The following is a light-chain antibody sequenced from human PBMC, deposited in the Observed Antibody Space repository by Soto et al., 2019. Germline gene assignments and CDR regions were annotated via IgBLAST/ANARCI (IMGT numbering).Light chain of an antibody. Sequence: EIVLTQSPATLSSFPGDRVTLSCRASQAVNTRLAWYQHRPGQAPRLLIYLASNRAAGVPARFSGSGSGTDFTLTISRLQPDDFATYYCQQYSSYWTFGQGTKVEI. CDR2: LAS. V-gene: IGKV3D-11*01. CDR1: QAVNTR. J-gene: IGKJ1*01. CDR3: QQYSSYWT.